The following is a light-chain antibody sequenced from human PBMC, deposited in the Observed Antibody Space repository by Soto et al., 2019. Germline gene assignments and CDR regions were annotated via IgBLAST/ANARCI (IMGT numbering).Light chain of an antibody. V-gene: IGKV1-39*01. Sequence: DLQMTQSPSSLSASVGDRVTITCQASQDISNYLNWYQQKPGKAPKLLIYDASNLETGVPSRFSGSGSGTDFTLTISSLQPADFATYFCQQSFSIPCTFGQGTKVEIK. CDR3: QQSFSIPCT. CDR2: DAS. CDR1: QDISNY. J-gene: IGKJ2*02.